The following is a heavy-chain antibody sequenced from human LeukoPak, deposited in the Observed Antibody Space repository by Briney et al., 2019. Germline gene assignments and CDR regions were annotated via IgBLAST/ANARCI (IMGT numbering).Heavy chain of an antibody. Sequence: GRSLRLSCAAPGVTFSNYAMHWVRQSPGKGLEWVADISNDGTDKHHADSVKGRFTVSRDNSNHTIYLEMDRLRVEDTAIYYCVREGTYFFASGSFQGYYFDNWGQGTLVTVSS. CDR2: ISNDGTDK. CDR3: VREGTYFFASGSFQGYYFDN. D-gene: IGHD3-10*01. CDR1: GVTFSNYA. J-gene: IGHJ4*02. V-gene: IGHV3-30*03.